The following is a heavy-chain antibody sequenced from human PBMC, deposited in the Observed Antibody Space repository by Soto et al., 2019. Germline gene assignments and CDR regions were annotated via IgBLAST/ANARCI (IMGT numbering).Heavy chain of an antibody. Sequence: EVQLLESGGGLVQPGGSLRLSCAASGFTFNTYTMTWVRQAPGEGLEWVSGIKSSGGSTFYADSVRGRFTSTRDNSDNTLYLQMNGLRAEDTAGYYCAKCGAVDGVAGFARLNVWGQGTTVTVSS. J-gene: IGHJ6*02. CDR3: AKCGAVDGVAGFARLNV. D-gene: IGHD6-19*01. V-gene: IGHV3-23*01. CDR2: IKSSGGST. CDR1: GFTFNTYT.